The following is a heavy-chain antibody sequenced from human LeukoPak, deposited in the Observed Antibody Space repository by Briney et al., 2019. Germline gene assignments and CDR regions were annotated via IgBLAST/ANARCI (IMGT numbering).Heavy chain of an antibody. D-gene: IGHD5-24*01. CDR1: GGSITSGSYY. V-gene: IGHV4-61*02. CDR2: IYTSGTT. CDR3: ARDPIGYNPNPSDY. Sequence: PSETLSLTCTVSGGSITSGSYYWSWIRQPAGKGLEWIGRIYTSGTTYYNPALKSRATISLDTSKNQVSLKLSSVTAADTAVYYCARDPIGYNPNPSDYWGQGTLVTVSS. J-gene: IGHJ4*02.